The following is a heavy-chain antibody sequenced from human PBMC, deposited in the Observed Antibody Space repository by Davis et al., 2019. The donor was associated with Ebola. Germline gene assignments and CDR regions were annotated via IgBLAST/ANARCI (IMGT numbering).Heavy chain of an antibody. CDR1: GYTFNSYY. CDR2: INPSGGST. V-gene: IGHV1-46*02. D-gene: IGHD2/OR15-2a*01. J-gene: IGHJ5*02. CDR3: ARGRGTTHKENWFDP. Sequence: AASVKVSCKASGYTFNSYYIHWVRQAPGQGLEWMGIINPSGGSTTYAQKFQGRVTMTRDTSTRTVYMELSSLRSEDTAVYYCARGRGTTHKENWFDPWGQGTLVTVSS.